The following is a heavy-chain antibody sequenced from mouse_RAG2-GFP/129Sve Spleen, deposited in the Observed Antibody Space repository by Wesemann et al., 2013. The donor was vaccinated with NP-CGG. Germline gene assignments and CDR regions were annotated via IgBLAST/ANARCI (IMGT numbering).Heavy chain of an antibody. CDR1: GYTFTDYE. D-gene: IGHD2-1*01. V-gene: IGHV1-15*01. CDR3: TRSGGNYDY. CDR2: IDPETGGT. J-gene: IGHJ2*01. Sequence: QVQLQQSGAELVRPGASVTLSCKASGYTFTDYEMHWVKQTPVHGLEWIGAIDPETGGTAYNQKFKGKATLTADKSSSTAYMELRSLTSEDSAVYYCTRSGGNYDYWGQGTTLTVSS.